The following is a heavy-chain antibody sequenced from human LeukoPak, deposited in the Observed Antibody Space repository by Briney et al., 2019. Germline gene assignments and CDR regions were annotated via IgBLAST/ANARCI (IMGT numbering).Heavy chain of an antibody. CDR1: GFSFSSYA. CDR3: ARMGEAYRQPLDP. CDR2: ISGDGTRT. J-gene: IGHJ5*02. D-gene: IGHD1-26*01. V-gene: IGHV3-23*01. Sequence: GGSLRLSCAASGFSFSSYAMTWARQAPVKGLEWVSAISGDGTRTYYADSVKGRFTISRDNSKNTLYLEMSSLRVEDTAIYYCARMGEAYRQPLDPWGQGTLVTVSS.